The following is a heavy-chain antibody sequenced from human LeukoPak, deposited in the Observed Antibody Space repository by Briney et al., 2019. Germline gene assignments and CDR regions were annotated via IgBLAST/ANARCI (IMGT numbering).Heavy chain of an antibody. D-gene: IGHD6-19*01. CDR3: ARAQGAGSDY. Sequence: PGGSLRLSCAASGFSFHSYWMNWVRQAPGKGLEWVANINQNGSEKYYVDSVKGRFTISRDNAKNSLYLQMSSLRAEDAAVYYCARAQGAGSDYWGQGALVTVSS. V-gene: IGHV3-7*01. CDR1: GFSFHSYW. J-gene: IGHJ4*02. CDR2: INQNGSEK.